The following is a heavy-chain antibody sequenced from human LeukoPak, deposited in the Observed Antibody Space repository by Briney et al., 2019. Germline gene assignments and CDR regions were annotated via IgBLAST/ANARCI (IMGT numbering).Heavy chain of an antibody. D-gene: IGHD3-3*01. CDR3: ARVPTKPTLRFLEWLSV. CDR1: GGSISSYY. V-gene: IGHV4-59*01. J-gene: IGHJ6*04. CDR2: IYYSGST. Sequence: PSETLSLTCTVSGGSISSYYWSWSRQPPGKGLEWIGYIYYSGSTNYNPSLKSRVTISVDTSKNQFSLKLSSVTAADTAVYYCARVPTKPTLRFLEWLSVWGKGTTVTVSS.